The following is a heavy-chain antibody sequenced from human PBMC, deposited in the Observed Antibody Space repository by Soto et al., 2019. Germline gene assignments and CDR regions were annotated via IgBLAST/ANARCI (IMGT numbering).Heavy chain of an antibody. D-gene: IGHD1-26*01. J-gene: IGHJ5*02. CDR2: MNPNSGNT. V-gene: IGHV1-8*01. CDR3: AGVGGSYHYNWFDP. CDR1: GYTFTSYD. Sequence: QVQLVQSGAEVKKPGASVKVSGKASGYTFTSYDINWVRQATGQGLEWMGWMNPNSGNTGYAQKFQGRVTMTRNTSISTAYMELSSLRSEDTAVYYCAGVGGSYHYNWFDPWGQGTLVTVSS.